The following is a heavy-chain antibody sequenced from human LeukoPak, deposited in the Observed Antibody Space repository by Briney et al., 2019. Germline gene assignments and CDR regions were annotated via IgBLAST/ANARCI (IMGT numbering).Heavy chain of an antibody. V-gene: IGHV5-51*01. CDR1: GYSFTSYW. CDR3: ARHALTVTTTNWFDP. CDR2: IYPGDSDT. D-gene: IGHD4-17*01. J-gene: IGHJ5*02. Sequence: GESLKISCKGSGYSFTSYWIGWVRQMPGKGLEWMGIIYPGDSDTRYSPSFQGQVTISADKSISTAYLQWSSLKASDTAMYYCARHALTVTTTNWFDPWGQGTLATVSS.